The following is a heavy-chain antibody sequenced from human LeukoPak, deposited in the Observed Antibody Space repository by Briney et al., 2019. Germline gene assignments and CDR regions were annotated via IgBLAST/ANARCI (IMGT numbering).Heavy chain of an antibody. CDR2: IKQDGSEK. CDR1: GFTFSSYW. CDR3: ARDPPIDY. V-gene: IGHV3-7*01. J-gene: IGHJ4*02. Sequence: GGSLRLSCAGSGFTFSSYWMSWVRQAPGKGLEWVANIKQDGSEKYYVDSVKGRFTISRDNAKNSLYLQMNSLRAEDTAVYYCARDPPIDYWGQGTLVTVSS.